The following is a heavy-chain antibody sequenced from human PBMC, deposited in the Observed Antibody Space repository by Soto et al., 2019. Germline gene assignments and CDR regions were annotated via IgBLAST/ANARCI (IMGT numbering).Heavy chain of an antibody. CDR2: VRSKTKSYAT. CDR1: GFIFSGSV. J-gene: IGHJ4*02. V-gene: IGHV3-73*02. Sequence: EVQLVESGGTLVQPGGSLKLSCAASGFIFSGSVMHWVRQASGKGLEWVGHVRSKTKSYATLYAASVEGRFTISRDDSKKMVYLQMNSLKIEDTAVYYCSGHGGVVYGAIKENHLDYWGQGTLVTVSS. CDR3: SGHGGVVYGAIKENHLDY. D-gene: IGHD2-8*02.